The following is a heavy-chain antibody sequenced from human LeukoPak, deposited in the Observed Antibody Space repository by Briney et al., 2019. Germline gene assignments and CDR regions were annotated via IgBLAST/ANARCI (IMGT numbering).Heavy chain of an antibody. J-gene: IGHJ5*02. Sequence: SETLSLTCTVSGGSISSYYWSWIRQPAGTALEWIGRIYTSGTITYNPSLKSRVTMSVDTSENQLSLKLSSVTAADTAVYYCARDSGTTGEVKFDPWGQGTLVTVSS. CDR3: ARDSGTTGEVKFDP. CDR2: IYTSGTI. CDR1: GGSISSYY. V-gene: IGHV4-4*07. D-gene: IGHD3-10*01.